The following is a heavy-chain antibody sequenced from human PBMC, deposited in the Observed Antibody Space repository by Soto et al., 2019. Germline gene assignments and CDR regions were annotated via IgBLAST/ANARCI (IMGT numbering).Heavy chain of an antibody. J-gene: IGHJ6*03. CDR1: GFTFSNYW. CDR3: GRGASRRYYRDV. CDR2: IKGDGSIT. V-gene: IGHV3-74*01. Sequence: DEQVVESGGGLVQPGGSLRLSCTASGFTFSNYWIHWVRQASGEGLVWVSRIKGDGSITNYADSVRGRFSISRDNAKNTVYLQMDSLRAEDTGVYDCGRGASRRYYRDVWGNWTAVTVS.